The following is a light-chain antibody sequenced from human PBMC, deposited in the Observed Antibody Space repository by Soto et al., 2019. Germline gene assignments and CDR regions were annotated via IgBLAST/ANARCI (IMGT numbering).Light chain of an antibody. CDR2: YIS. CDR1: QRAVNF. V-gene: IGKV3D-15*01. Sequence: MSKSPTTVSVSPGETASPPCRASQRAVNFLFWYQQKPGQAPRLLLYYISTRATGIPARCIGSGSGTEFTLTINSLQSEDFAVYYCQQYDTSPPTFGQGTKVDIK. J-gene: IGKJ1*01. CDR3: QQYDTSPPT.